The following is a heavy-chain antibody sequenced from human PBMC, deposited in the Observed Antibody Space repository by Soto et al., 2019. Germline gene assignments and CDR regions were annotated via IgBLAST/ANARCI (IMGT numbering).Heavy chain of an antibody. CDR3: ATDRAVATDDDYMDV. J-gene: IGHJ6*03. CDR1: GFIFITYG. CDR2: ISYDGSNK. Sequence: QVQLVKSGVSVVQPGRSLRLSCEASGFIFITYGMHWVRKATGKGLEWVSTISYDGSNKYYADSVKGRFTISRDNYKNPVDLKMNSQSSEDTAVYYCATDRAVATDDDYMDVWGKGTTVTVS. V-gene: IGHV3-30*03. D-gene: IGHD5-12*01.